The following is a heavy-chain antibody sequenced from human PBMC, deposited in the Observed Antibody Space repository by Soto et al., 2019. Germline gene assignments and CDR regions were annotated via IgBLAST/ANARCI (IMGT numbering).Heavy chain of an antibody. CDR1: GGSISDCYY. CDR3: ARRDRSGFSYWLDT. CDR2: ISASGST. V-gene: IGHV4-31*03. Sequence: QVQLQESGPGLVKPSQTLSLTCTVSGGSISDCYYWTWIRQQPGKGLEWIGSISASGSTSYNPSLKSRLTVSVDKSKNQFSLNLRSVTAADTAVYYCARRDRSGFSYWLDTWGQGTLVTVSS. D-gene: IGHD3-22*01. J-gene: IGHJ5*02.